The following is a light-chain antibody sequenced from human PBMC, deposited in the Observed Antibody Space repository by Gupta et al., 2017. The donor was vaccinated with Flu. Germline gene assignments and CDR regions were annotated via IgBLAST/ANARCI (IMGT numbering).Light chain of an antibody. J-gene: IGLJ2*01. CDR3: AEGDDSLNGVV. CDR1: RSNSGSDT. V-gene: IGLV1-44*01. Sequence: QPVLPLPPSASGPPGPRGTISCAGVRSNSGSDTVDWYQQHPGTAPKLLIYSNSQRPSGIPDRFSGSKSGTSASLAIRGRQAEEEADYYCAEGDDSLNGVVCGGGTKLTVL. CDR2: SNS.